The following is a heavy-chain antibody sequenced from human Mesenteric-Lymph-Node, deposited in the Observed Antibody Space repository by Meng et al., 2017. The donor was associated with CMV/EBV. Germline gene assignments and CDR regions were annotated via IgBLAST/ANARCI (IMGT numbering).Heavy chain of an antibody. CDR2: IRQEGSEK. D-gene: IGHD2-21*01. CDR1: GFDFSTYW. CDR3: VRDTYFYYGMDV. J-gene: IGHJ6*02. Sequence: GGSLRLSCAASGFDFSTYWMSWVRQAPGKGLEWVANIRQEGSEKYYADSVKGRFTISRDNAKNSLYLQMNGLSAGDTALYYCVRDTYFYYGMDVWGRGTPVTVSS. V-gene: IGHV3-7*01.